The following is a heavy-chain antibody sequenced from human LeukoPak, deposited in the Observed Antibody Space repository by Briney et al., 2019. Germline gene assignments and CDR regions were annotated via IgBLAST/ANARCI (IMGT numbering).Heavy chain of an antibody. CDR3: AASPWDILNGSYLFYFDY. CDR1: GGSISSSPYS. Sequence: SETLSLTCTVSGGSISSSPYSWGWVRQPPGKGLEWIGGFSYTGSTYYNPSLKSRVAISVDTFKNQFSLKLSSVTAADTAVFYCAASPWDILNGSYLFYFDYWGPGTLVSVSS. J-gene: IGHJ4*02. V-gene: IGHV4-39*01. CDR2: FSYTGST. D-gene: IGHD3-9*01.